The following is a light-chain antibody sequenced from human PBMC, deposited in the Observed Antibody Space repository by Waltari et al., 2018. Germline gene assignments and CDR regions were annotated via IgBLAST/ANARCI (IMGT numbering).Light chain of an antibody. Sequence: EIVLTQSPATLSLSPGDTATLSCRASQSVSSYLAWYQQKAGQAPRLLSYDASTRATGIPARFSGSGSGTDFTLTISSLEPEDFALYYCQQRSDWPTFGQGTRLEIE. J-gene: IGKJ5*01. CDR1: QSVSSY. V-gene: IGKV3-11*01. CDR2: DAS. CDR3: QQRSDWPT.